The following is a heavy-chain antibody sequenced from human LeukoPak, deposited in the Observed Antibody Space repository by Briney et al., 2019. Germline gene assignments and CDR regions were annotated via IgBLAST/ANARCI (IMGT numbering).Heavy chain of an antibody. CDR1: GYTFTGYY. CDR2: INPNSGGT. Sequence: ASVKVSCKASGYTFTGYYMHWVRQAPGQGLEWMGWINPNSGGTNYAQKFQGRVTMTRDTSIRTAYMELSRLRSDDTAVYYCARGPQRSAGIDYWGQGTLVTVSS. V-gene: IGHV1-2*02. J-gene: IGHJ4*02. CDR3: ARGPQRSAGIDY. D-gene: IGHD6-13*01.